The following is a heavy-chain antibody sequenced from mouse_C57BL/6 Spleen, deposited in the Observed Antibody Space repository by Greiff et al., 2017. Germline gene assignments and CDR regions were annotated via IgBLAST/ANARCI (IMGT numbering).Heavy chain of an antibody. CDR3: AGGGNHWYFDV. D-gene: IGHD2-1*01. Sequence: VQLQQSGPELVKPGASVKISCKASGYTFTDYYMNWVQQTPGKSLEWIGDINPNNGGTSYNQKVKGKATLTVDKSCSTAYMELRSLKSEDSAGEYSAGGGNHWYFDVWGTGTTVTVSS. V-gene: IGHV1-26*01. CDR2: INPNNGGT. J-gene: IGHJ1*03. CDR1: GYTFTDYY.